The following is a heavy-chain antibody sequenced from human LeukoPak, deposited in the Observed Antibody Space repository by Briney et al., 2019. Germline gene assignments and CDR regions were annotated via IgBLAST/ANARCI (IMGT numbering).Heavy chain of an antibody. CDR1: EFTFNDYW. CDR3: ARGSPTPNSRYFDL. D-gene: IGHD4-11*01. J-gene: IGHJ2*01. Sequence: PGGSLRLSCEASEFTFNDYWMHWVRQGPGKGLVWVSRINSDGSSASYADSVKGRFTISRDNAKNTLYLQMSSLRAEDTAVYYCARGSPTPNSRYFDLWGRGTLVTVSS. CDR2: INSDGSSA. V-gene: IGHV3-74*01.